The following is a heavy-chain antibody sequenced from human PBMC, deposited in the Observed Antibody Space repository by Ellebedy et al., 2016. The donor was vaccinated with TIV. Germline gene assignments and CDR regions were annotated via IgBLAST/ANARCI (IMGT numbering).Heavy chain of an antibody. J-gene: IGHJ6*02. CDR2: ISGRGGST. CDR3: AKDLQWLYNYYGMDV. Sequence: GESLKISCAASGFTFNSYAMNWVRQAPGKGLEWVSAISGRGGSTYCADSVRGRFTISRDNSKNTLYLQMNSLRAEDTAVYYCAKDLQWLYNYYGMDVWGQGTTVTVSS. CDR1: GFTFNSYA. D-gene: IGHD6-19*01. V-gene: IGHV3-23*01.